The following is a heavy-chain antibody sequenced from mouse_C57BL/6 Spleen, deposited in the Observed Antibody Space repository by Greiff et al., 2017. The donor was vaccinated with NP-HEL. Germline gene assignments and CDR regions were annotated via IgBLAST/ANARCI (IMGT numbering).Heavy chain of an antibody. D-gene: IGHD3-2*01. CDR2: ISDGGSYT. CDR3: ARRNGDRGYFDV. Sequence: EVKLLQSGGGLVKPGASLKLSCAASGFTFSSYAMSWVRQTPEKRLEWVATISDGGSYTYYPANVQGRFTIPRDNAKNNRYLQMSHLKTEDTARYNCARRNGDRGYFDVWGTGTTVTVSS. J-gene: IGHJ1*03. V-gene: IGHV5-4*03. CDR1: GFTFSSYA.